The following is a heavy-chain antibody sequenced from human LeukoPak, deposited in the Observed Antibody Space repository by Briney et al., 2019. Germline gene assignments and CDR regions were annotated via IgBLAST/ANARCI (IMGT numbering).Heavy chain of an antibody. CDR3: ARIPKRYCSSTSCSRYRRYYFDY. CDR1: GGTFSSYA. CDR2: INPNSGGT. J-gene: IGHJ4*02. V-gene: IGHV1-2*02. D-gene: IGHD2-2*01. Sequence: ASVKVSCKASGGTFSSYAISWVRQAPGQGLEWMGWINPNSGGTNYAQKFQGRVTMTRDTSISTAYMELSRLRSDDTAVYYCARIPKRYCSSTSCSRYRRYYFDYWGQGTLVTISS.